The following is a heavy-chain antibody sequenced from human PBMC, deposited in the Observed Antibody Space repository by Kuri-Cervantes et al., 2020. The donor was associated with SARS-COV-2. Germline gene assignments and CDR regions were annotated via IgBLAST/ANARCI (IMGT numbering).Heavy chain of an antibody. V-gene: IGHV1-69*06. D-gene: IGHD5-12*01. Sequence: SVKVSCKASGDTFNSYTFTWVRQAPGQGLEWVGGIIPMFNTANYAPKFRGRVTITAERSTNIVYMELRNLISGDTAMYYCARGLKYQLLAPKFGLDVWGQGITVTVSS. J-gene: IGHJ6*02. CDR1: GDTFNSYT. CDR3: ARGLKYQLLAPKFGLDV. CDR2: IIPMFNTA.